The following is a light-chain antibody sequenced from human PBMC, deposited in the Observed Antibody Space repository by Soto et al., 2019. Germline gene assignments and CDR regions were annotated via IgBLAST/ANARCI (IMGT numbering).Light chain of an antibody. J-gene: IGKJ1*01. CDR1: QSIRNW. V-gene: IGKV1-5*03. Sequence: IQMSQSPATLSASVGDRVTITCRASQSIRNWLAWYQQKPGKAPKLLIYKTSSLESGVPSRFSGSGSGTEFTLTISSLQPDDFATYYCQQYNSYSWTFGQGTKVDIK. CDR2: KTS. CDR3: QQYNSYSWT.